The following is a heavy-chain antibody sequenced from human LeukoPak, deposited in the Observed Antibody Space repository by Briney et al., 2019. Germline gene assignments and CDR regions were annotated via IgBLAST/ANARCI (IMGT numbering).Heavy chain of an antibody. CDR2: LYSGGST. CDR3: ARDWRYSSGWPFDY. CDR1: GFTVSSNY. Sequence: GGSLRLSCAASGFTVSSNYMGWVRQAPGKGLEWVSVLYSGGSTYYADSVKGRFTISRDNSKNTLYLQMNSLRAEDTAVYYCARDWRYSSGWPFDYWGQGTLVTVSS. D-gene: IGHD6-19*01. J-gene: IGHJ4*02. V-gene: IGHV3-66*01.